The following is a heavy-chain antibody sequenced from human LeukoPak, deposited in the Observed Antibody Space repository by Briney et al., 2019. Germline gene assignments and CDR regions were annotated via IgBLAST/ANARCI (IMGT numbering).Heavy chain of an antibody. D-gene: IGHD2-21*01. V-gene: IGHV3-23*01. CDR3: GKEVSIISRGMDY. Sequence: GGSVRLSCAASGFTFSSYGMSWVRQAPGKGLEWVSAISGSGGRTYYADSVKGRVTISRDNSKNTLYLQMNSLRAEDTAVYYCGKEVSIISRGMDYWGQGILVTVSS. J-gene: IGHJ4*02. CDR1: GFTFSSYG. CDR2: ISGSGGRT.